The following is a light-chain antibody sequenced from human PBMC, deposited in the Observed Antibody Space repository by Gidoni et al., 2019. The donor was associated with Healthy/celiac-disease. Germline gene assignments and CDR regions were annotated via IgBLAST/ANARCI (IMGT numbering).Light chain of an antibody. J-gene: IGLJ2*01. CDR2: EGS. V-gene: IGLV2-23*01. Sequence: QSALTPPASVSGSPGQSSTISCTGTSSDVGSYNLVSWYQQHPGKAPKLMIYEGSKRPSGVSNRFSGSKSGNTASLTISGLQAEDEADYYCCSYAGSSNVVFGGGTKLTVL. CDR1: SSDVGSYNL. CDR3: CSYAGSSNVV.